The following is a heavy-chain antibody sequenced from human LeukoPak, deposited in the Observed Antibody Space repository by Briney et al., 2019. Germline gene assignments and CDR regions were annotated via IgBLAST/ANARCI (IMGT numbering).Heavy chain of an antibody. Sequence: GGSLRLSCAASGFTFSSYAMSWVRQAPGKGLQWVSTITGSVVSTYYADSVKGRFTVSRDNSKNTLYLQMNSLRAEDTAVYYCAKDRYGDYVRAFDIWGQGTMVTASS. V-gene: IGHV3-23*01. J-gene: IGHJ3*02. CDR1: GFTFSSYA. D-gene: IGHD4-17*01. CDR3: AKDRYGDYVRAFDI. CDR2: ITGSVVST.